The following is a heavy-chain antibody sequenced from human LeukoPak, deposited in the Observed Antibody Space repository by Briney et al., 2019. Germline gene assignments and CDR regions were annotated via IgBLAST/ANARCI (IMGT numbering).Heavy chain of an antibody. D-gene: IGHD3-10*01. Sequence: GGSLRLSCAASGFTFSSYWMSWVRQAPGKGLEWVANIKQDGTEKYYVDSVKGRFSISRDNAKNSLYLQMNSLGAEDTAVYYCARERFGELRGYFDYWGQGTLVTVSS. CDR3: ARERFGELRGYFDY. J-gene: IGHJ4*02. V-gene: IGHV3-7*01. CDR2: IKQDGTEK. CDR1: GFTFSSYW.